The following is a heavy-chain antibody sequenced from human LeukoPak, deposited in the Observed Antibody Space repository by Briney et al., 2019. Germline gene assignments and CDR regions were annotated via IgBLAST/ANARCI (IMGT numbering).Heavy chain of an antibody. V-gene: IGHV1-46*01. Sequence: ASVKVSCKPSGYTFTSYYMHWVRQDPGQGLEWMGIINPSGGSTSYAQKFQGRVTMTRDMSTSTVYMELSSLRSEDTAVYYCARVRPPLLWFGDSQKNWFDPWGQGTLVTVSS. CDR3: ARVRPPLLWFGDSQKNWFDP. CDR1: GYTFTSYY. J-gene: IGHJ5*02. D-gene: IGHD3-10*01. CDR2: INPSGGST.